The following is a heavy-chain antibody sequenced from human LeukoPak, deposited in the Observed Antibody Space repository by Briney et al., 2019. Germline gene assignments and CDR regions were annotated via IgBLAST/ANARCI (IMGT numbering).Heavy chain of an antibody. CDR1: GFTFSSYS. Sequence: GGSLRLSCAASGFTFSSYSMNWVRQAPGKGLEWVSSISSSSSYIYYADSVKGRFTISRDNSKNTLYLQMNSLRAEDTAVYYCAKNSMTEIPHAFDIWGQGTMVTVSS. CDR3: AKNSMTEIPHAFDI. CDR2: ISSSSSYI. D-gene: IGHD2/OR15-2a*01. V-gene: IGHV3-21*04. J-gene: IGHJ3*02.